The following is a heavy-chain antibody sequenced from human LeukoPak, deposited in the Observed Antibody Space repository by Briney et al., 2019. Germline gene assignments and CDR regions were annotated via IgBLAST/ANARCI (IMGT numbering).Heavy chain of an antibody. V-gene: IGHV4-39*01. Sequence: SETLSLTCTVTGGSISSSSYYWGWIRQPPGKGLEWIGSIYYSGSTYYNPSLKSRVTISVDTSKNQFSLKLSSVTAADTAVYYCARQFGLSNYDFWSGFPDWGQGTLVTVSS. CDR3: ARQFGLSNYDFWSGFPD. D-gene: IGHD3-3*01. J-gene: IGHJ4*02. CDR1: GGSISSSSYY. CDR2: IYYSGST.